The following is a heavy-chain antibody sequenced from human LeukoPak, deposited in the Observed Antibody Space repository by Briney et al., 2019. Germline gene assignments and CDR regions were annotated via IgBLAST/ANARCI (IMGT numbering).Heavy chain of an antibody. D-gene: IGHD4-17*01. CDR2: VNHSGYT. CDR3: ARQLYGSDY. CDR1: GVSLSTYY. J-gene: IGHJ4*02. V-gene: IGHV4-34*01. Sequence: PSETLSLTCDVSGVSLSTYYWSWILQSTEKGLEWIGEVNHSGYTNYNPSLKGRVTISVDPSKNQLSLKLSSVTAADTAVYYCARQLYGSDYWGQGTLVTVSS.